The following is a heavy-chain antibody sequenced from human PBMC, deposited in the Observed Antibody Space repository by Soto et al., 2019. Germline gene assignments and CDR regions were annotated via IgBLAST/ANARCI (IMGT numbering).Heavy chain of an antibody. CDR3: ARTPRGQWELPYYYYGMDV. V-gene: IGHV3-30-3*01. Sequence: QVQLVESGGGVVQPGRSLRLSCAASGFTFSSYAMHWVRQAPGKGLEWVAVISYDGSNKYYADSVKGRFTISRDNSKNTLYLQMHSLRAEDTAVYYCARTPRGQWELPYYYYGMDVWGQGTTVNVSS. D-gene: IGHD1-26*01. J-gene: IGHJ6*02. CDR1: GFTFSSYA. CDR2: ISYDGSNK.